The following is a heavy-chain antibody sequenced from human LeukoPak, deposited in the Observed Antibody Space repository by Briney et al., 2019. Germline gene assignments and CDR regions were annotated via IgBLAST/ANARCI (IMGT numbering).Heavy chain of an antibody. D-gene: IGHD2-15*01. V-gene: IGHV4-34*01. CDR2: INHSGST. J-gene: IGHJ6*03. CDR1: GGSFSGYY. Sequence: SETLSLTCAVYGGSFSGYYWSWIRQPPGKGLEWIGEINHSGSTNYNPSLKSRVTISVDTSKNQFSLKLSSVTAADTAVYYCARGIVVVAQLGYYYYYMDVWGKGTTVTVSS. CDR3: ARGIVVVAQLGYYYYYMDV.